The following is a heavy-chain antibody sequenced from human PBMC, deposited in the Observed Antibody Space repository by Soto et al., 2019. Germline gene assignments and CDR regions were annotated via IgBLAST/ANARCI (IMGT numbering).Heavy chain of an antibody. CDR1: GGSISSGGYY. Sequence: KPSETLSLTCTVPGGSISSGGYYWSWIRQHPGKGLEWIGYIYYSGSTYYNPSLKSRVTISVDTSKNQFSLKLSSVTAADTAVYYCARAELVGATDYWGQGTLVTVSS. J-gene: IGHJ4*02. D-gene: IGHD1-26*01. CDR3: ARAELVGATDY. V-gene: IGHV4-31*03. CDR2: IYYSGST.